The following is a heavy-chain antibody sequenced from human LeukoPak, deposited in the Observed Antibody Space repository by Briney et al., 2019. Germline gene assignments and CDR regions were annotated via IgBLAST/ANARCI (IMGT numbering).Heavy chain of an antibody. D-gene: IGHD5-18*01. CDR3: ARLGNSYGYFWWFDP. J-gene: IGHJ5*02. CDR2: ISGNSAYI. V-gene: IGHV3-21*01. Sequence: GGSLRLSCAASGFTFSRYSMNWVRQAPGKGLEWVSFISGNSAYIYYADSVKGRFTISRDNAKNSLYLQMNSLRAEDTAVYYCARLGNSYGYFWWFDPWGQGTLVTVSS. CDR1: GFTFSRYS.